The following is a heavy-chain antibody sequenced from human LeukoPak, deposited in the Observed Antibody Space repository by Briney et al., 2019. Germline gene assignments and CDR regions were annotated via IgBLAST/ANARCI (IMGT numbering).Heavy chain of an antibody. CDR1: GYTFIDYY. D-gene: IGHD6-19*01. J-gene: IGHJ6*02. CDR3: AKEFYTTGWTVMDSQYYYYGLDV. Sequence: ASVKVSCKASGYTFIDYYIHWVRQAPGQGLEWMGIINPSGGSTSYAQKFQGRVTMTRDTSTSTVYMELSSLRSDDTAVYYCAKEFYTTGWTVMDSQYYYYGLDVWGQGTTVTVSS. CDR2: INPSGGST. V-gene: IGHV1-46*01.